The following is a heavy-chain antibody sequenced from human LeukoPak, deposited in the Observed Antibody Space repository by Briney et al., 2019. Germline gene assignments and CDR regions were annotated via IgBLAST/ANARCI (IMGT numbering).Heavy chain of an antibody. CDR3: ARDAGYDRVFDY. V-gene: IGHV4-61*02. CDR1: GGSISSGSYY. J-gene: IGHJ4*02. D-gene: IGHD5-12*01. CDR2: IYTSGST. Sequence: SETLSLTCTVSGGSISSGSYYWSWIRQPAGKGLEWIGRIYTSGSTNYNPSLKSRVTISVDTSKNQFSLKLSSVTAADTAVYYCARDAGYDRVFDYWGQGTLVTVSS.